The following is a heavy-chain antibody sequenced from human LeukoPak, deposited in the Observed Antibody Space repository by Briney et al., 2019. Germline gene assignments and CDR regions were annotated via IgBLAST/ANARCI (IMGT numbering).Heavy chain of an antibody. J-gene: IGHJ4*02. CDR2: INPNSGDT. CDR1: GYTFTGYY. V-gene: IGHV1-2*02. CDR3: AREMYYEFWRGSDY. Sequence: ASVKVSCKASGYTFTGYYLHWVRQAPGQGLEWMGWINPNSGDTNYAQKFQGRVTMTRDTSISTAYMELSSLRSDDTAVYYCAREMYYEFWRGSDYWGQGTLVTVSS. D-gene: IGHD3-3*01.